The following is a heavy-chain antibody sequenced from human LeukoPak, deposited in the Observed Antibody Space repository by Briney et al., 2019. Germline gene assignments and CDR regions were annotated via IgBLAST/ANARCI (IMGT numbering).Heavy chain of an antibody. CDR1: GFTFSSYG. J-gene: IGHJ6*02. CDR3: AKEDTAIVWEVFRYYYYGMDV. V-gene: IGHV3-30*18. CDR2: ISYDGSNK. D-gene: IGHD5-18*01. Sequence: PGGSLRLSCAASGFTFSSYGMHWVRQAPGKGLEWVAVISYDGSNKYYADSVKGRFTISRDNSKNTLYLQMNSLRAEDTAVYYCAKEDTAIVWEVFRYYYYGMDVWGQGTTVTVSS.